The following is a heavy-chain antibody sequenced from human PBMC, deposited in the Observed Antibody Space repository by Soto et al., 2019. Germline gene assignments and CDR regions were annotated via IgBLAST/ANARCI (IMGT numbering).Heavy chain of an antibody. J-gene: IGHJ3*02. CDR1: GFIVSDTY. CDR2: ISNRGDT. Sequence: PGGSLRLSCTASGFIVSDTYVNWVRQAPGKGLEWVSVISNRGDTHYADSVRGRLSLSRDISDNTLHLQMNNLRVEDTAVYYRAREPRYCRGGSCSITGDAYDIWGQGTMVTVSS. D-gene: IGHD2-15*01. CDR3: AREPRYCRGGSCSITGDAYDI. V-gene: IGHV3-66*01.